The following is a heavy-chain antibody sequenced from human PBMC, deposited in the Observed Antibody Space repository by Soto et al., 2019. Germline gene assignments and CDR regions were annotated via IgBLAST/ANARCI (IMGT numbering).Heavy chain of an antibody. Sequence: GGSLRLSCAASGFTFSNAWMNWVRQAPGKGPEWVGRIKSNTDGGTTDYAAPVKGRFTVSRDDSENTLYLQMNSLKTEDTAVYYCSHGYYQYFNSWGQGTLVTVSS. V-gene: IGHV3-15*07. J-gene: IGHJ4*02. CDR1: GFTFSNAW. CDR2: IKSNTDGGTT. D-gene: IGHD5-18*01. CDR3: SHGYYQYFNS.